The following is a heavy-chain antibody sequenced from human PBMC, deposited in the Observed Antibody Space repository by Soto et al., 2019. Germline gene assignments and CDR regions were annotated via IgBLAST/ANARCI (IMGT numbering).Heavy chain of an antibody. Sequence: SVKVSCKASGGTFSNSAIYWVRQAPGQGLVWMGGFNPIFGAPYYAQTFQGRATITADESTGTVYMDLSSLRSEDTAVYYCAVGNSTTYNWFDPWGQGTLVTVSS. V-gene: IGHV1-69*13. J-gene: IGHJ5*02. CDR3: AVGNSTTYNWFDP. CDR1: GGTFSNSA. D-gene: IGHD1-7*01. CDR2: FNPIFGAP.